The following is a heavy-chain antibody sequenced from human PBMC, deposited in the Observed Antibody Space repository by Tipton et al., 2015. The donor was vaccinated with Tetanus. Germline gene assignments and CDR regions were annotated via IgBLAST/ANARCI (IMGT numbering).Heavy chain of an antibody. Sequence: SLRLSCAASGFTFRKYAMSWVRQAPGKGLEWVAGFSGSVDSTTYADSVKGRFTISRDPSENTLYLQMDSLRAEDTALYYRAKWTKYGDYDLGISSIDQWGQGTLVTVSS. CDR1: GFTFRKYA. CDR3: AKWTKYGDYDLGISSIDQ. CDR2: FSGSVDST. D-gene: IGHD4-17*01. V-gene: IGHV3-23*01. J-gene: IGHJ4*02.